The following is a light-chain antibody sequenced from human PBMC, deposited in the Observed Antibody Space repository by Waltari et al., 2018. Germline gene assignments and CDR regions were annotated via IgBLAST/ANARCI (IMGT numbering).Light chain of an antibody. CDR3: SSCASTIPLGV. CDR2: DVN. Sequence: SALTQPASVSGAPGQSITLSCTGISNDVGGYNYVSWYQQHPGKAPKLIIYDVNNRPSGISYRFSGSKSGDTASLTISGLQPEDEADYYCSSCASTIPLGVFGGGTKLTVL. J-gene: IGLJ3*02. CDR1: SNDVGGYNY. V-gene: IGLV2-14*01.